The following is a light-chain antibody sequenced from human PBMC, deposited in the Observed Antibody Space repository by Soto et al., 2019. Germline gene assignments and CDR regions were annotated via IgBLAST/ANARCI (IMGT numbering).Light chain of an antibody. CDR1: QSVSNSY. CDR2: GAS. V-gene: IGKV3-20*01. J-gene: IGKJ2*01. Sequence: EIVLTQAPGTLSLSPGERATLSCRASQSVSNSYLAWYQQKPGQAPRLLIYGASRRATGIPDRFSGSGSGTDFPLTISRLEPEDFAVDYCQQYGSSPPYTFGQGTKLEIK. CDR3: QQYGSSPPYT.